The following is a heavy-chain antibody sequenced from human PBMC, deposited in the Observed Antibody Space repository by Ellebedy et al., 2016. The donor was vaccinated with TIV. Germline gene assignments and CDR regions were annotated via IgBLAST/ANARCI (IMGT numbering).Heavy chain of an antibody. Sequence: GESLKISCAASGFTFSIYNMNWVRQAPGKGLEWVSYITASSSTIYYADSVKGRFTISRDNSKTAVFLQMNSLRSEDTAVYYCARDPNYFDTTGYYPLGYWGLGTLVTVSS. CDR3: ARDPNYFDTTGYYPLGY. CDR1: GFTFSIYN. V-gene: IGHV3-48*01. CDR2: ITASSSTI. J-gene: IGHJ4*02. D-gene: IGHD3-22*01.